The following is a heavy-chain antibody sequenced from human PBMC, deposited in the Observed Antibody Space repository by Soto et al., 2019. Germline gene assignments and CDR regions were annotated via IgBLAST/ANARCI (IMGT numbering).Heavy chain of an antibody. J-gene: IGHJ5*02. V-gene: IGHV4-30-2*01. Sequence: SETLSLTCAVSGGSISGAGYSWSWIRQPPGGGLEWIGYIYHSGTTLSNPSLKTRLTMSLDRSNNQFSLTLNSMTAADTAVYYCARAQFYSGSGNYYNIMFDPWGQGTQLTVS. D-gene: IGHD3-10*01. CDR1: GGSISGAGYS. CDR3: ARAQFYSGSGNYYNIMFDP. CDR2: IYHSGTT.